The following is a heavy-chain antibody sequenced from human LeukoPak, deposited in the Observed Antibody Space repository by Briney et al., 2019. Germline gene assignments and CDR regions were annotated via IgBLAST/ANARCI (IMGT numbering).Heavy chain of an antibody. V-gene: IGHV4-59*08. Sequence: PSETLSLTCTVSGGSISSYYWSWIRQPPGKGLEWIGYIYYSGSTNYNPSLKSRVTISVDTSKNQFSLKLSSVTAADTAVYYCARGTIFGVVIQPEDYWGQGTLVTVSS. CDR2: IYYSGST. CDR1: GGSISSYY. CDR3: ARGTIFGVVIQPEDY. D-gene: IGHD3-3*01. J-gene: IGHJ4*02.